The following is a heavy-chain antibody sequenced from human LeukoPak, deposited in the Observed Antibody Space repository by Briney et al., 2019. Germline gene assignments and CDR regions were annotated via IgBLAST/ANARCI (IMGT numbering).Heavy chain of an antibody. CDR2: IIPIFGTA. Sequence: SVKVSCKASGGTFSSYAISWVRQAPGQGLEWMGGIIPIFGTANYAQKFQGRVTITADESTSTAYMELSSLRSEDTAVYYCAGNRFGELLSFDYWGQGTLVTVSS. D-gene: IGHD3-10*01. J-gene: IGHJ4*02. CDR1: GGTFSSYA. V-gene: IGHV1-69*13. CDR3: AGNRFGELLSFDY.